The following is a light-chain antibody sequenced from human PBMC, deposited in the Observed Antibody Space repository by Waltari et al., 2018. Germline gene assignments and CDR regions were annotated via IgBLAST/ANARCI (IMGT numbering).Light chain of an antibody. CDR1: ALPKQY. V-gene: IGLV3-25*03. Sequence: SYELTQPPSVSVSPGQTARITCSGDALPKQYVYWYQQKPGQAPVLFLYKDEERPSGIPERFSGSSSGTTATLTISGVQAEDEADDYCQSADSTGTYYVFAAGTKVTVL. CDR2: KDE. J-gene: IGLJ1*01. CDR3: QSADSTGTYYV.